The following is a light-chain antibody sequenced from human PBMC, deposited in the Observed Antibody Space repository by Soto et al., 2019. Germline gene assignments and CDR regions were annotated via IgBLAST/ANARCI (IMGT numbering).Light chain of an antibody. CDR2: GNS. CDR3: QSYDSRLGYV. CDR1: SSNIGAGYD. V-gene: IGLV1-40*01. Sequence: QSVLTQPPSVSGAPGQRVTIPCTGSSSNIGAGYDVHWYQQLPGTVPKLLIYGNSNRPSGVPDRFSGSKSGTSASLAITGLEAEDETDYYRQSYDSRLGYVFGTGTKLTVL. J-gene: IGLJ1*01.